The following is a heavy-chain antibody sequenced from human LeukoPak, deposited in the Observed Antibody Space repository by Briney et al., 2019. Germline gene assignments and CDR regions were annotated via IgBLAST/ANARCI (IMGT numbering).Heavy chain of an antibody. D-gene: IGHD2-15*01. CDR2: ISSSSSYI. V-gene: IGHV3-21*01. CDR3: ASLAYSPFKTPGDY. CDR1: GFTFSSYS. J-gene: IGHJ4*02. Sequence: AGGSLRLSCAASGFTFSSYSMNWVRQAPGKGLEWVSSISSSSSYIYYADSVKGRFTISRDNAKNSLYLQMNSLRAEDTAVYYCASLAYSPFKTPGDYWGQGTLVTVSS.